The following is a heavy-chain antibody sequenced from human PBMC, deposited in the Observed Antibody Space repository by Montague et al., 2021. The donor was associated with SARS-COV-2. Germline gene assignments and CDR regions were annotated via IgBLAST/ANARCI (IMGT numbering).Heavy chain of an antibody. CDR3: ASHCGGGRCYFGMDV. Sequence: SETLSLTCTVSGGSINSFCWSWVRQSPGKRMEWIGYIRHSGSTKYNPSLQSRVTISVDTSKNQVSLKLSSVTAADTAVYYCASHCGGGRCYFGMDVWGQGTTVTVSS. D-gene: IGHD2-15*01. V-gene: IGHV4-59*12. CDR2: IRHSGST. J-gene: IGHJ6*02. CDR1: GGSINSFC.